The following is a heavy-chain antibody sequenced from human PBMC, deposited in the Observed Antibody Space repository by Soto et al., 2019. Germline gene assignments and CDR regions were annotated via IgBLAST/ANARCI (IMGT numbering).Heavy chain of an antibody. V-gene: IGHV3-33*01. D-gene: IGHD6-13*01. CDR2: IWYDGSNK. CDR3: ARENRGDSSSSLYYFDY. CDR1: GFTFSSYG. Sequence: GGSLRLSCAASGFTFSSYGMHWVRQAPGKGLEWVAVIWYDGSNKYYADSVKGRFTISRDNSKNTLYLQMNSLRAEDTAVYYCARENRGDSSSSLYYFDYWGQGTLVTVSS. J-gene: IGHJ4*02.